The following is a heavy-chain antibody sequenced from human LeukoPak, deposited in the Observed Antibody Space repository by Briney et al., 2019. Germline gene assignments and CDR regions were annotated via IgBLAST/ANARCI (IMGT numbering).Heavy chain of an antibody. J-gene: IGHJ6*02. V-gene: IGHV3-23*01. D-gene: IGHD1-26*01. CDR3: ARGNSGSHYVEYYYGMDV. CDR2: ISDIGANT. Sequence: GGSLRLSCAASGFAFSNYAMNWVRQAPGQGLEWLSTISDIGANTYYADSVKGRFTISRDNSWNTLYLQMNSLRAEDTAVYYCARGNSGSHYVEYYYGMDVWGQGTTITVSS. CDR1: GFAFSNYA.